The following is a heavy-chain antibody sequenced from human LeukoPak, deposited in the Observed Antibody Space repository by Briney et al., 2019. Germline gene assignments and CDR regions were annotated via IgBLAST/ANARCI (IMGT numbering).Heavy chain of an antibody. V-gene: IGHV1-18*04. CDR3: ARDYIAPYSSGWYPDY. CDR2: VSRYNGDT. Sequence: ASVKVSCKASGYSFTSYAISWLRQAPGQGLEWMGRVSRYNGDTKYAQKVQGRVTMTTDTSTSTAYMDLRNLRSDDTAVYYCARDYIAPYSSGWYPDYWGQGTLVTVSS. D-gene: IGHD6-19*01. J-gene: IGHJ4*02. CDR1: GYSFTSYA.